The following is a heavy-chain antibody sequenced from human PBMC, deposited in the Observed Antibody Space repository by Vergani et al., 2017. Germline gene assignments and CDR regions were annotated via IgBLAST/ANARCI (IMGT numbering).Heavy chain of an antibody. J-gene: IGHJ4*02. V-gene: IGHV3-30*18. CDR3: AKFPLDITTPDRGDF. D-gene: IGHD5-12*01. CDR2: ISYDGDTT. Sequence: HVQMVESGGGVVQPGRSLRLSCAVSGFRSSDYGMHWVRQAPGRGLEWVALISYDGDTTYYEDSVEGRFTISRDNSKNTLFLQMHSLRVEDTALYCCAKFPLDITTPDRGDFWGQGSLVTVSS. CDR1: GFRSSDYG.